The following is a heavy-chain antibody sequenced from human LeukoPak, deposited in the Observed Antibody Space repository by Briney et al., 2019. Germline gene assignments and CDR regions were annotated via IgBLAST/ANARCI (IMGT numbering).Heavy chain of an antibody. CDR1: GYTFASHD. D-gene: IGHD3-9*01. V-gene: IGHV1-8*01. CDR2: MNPNSGNT. CDR3: ATAPSRLRYFDWLLYGGGDY. J-gene: IGHJ4*02. Sequence: ASVKVSCKASGYTFASHDINWVRQATGQGLEWMGWMNPNSGNTGYAQKFQGRVTMTRNTSISTAYMELSSLRSEDTAVYYCATAPSRLRYFDWLLYGGGDYWGQGTLVTVSS.